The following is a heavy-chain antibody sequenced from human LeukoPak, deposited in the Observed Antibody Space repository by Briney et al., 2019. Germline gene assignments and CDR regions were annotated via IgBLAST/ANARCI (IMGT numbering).Heavy chain of an antibody. D-gene: IGHD4-11*01. Sequence: GGSLRLSCAGAGFIFSNAWMGWVRQAPGKGLEWVGRMKSMVDGGTTGYVATMRGRFTISRQDSKSTLYLEIHSLKTEDTAVYYCVTDKPYRGLRTFDYWGQGTLVTVSS. V-gene: IGHV3-15*05. CDR1: GFIFSNAW. J-gene: IGHJ4*02. CDR3: VTDKPYRGLRTFDY. CDR2: MKSMVDGGTT.